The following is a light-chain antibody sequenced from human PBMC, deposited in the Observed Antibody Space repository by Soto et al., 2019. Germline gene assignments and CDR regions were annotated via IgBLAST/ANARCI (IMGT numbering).Light chain of an antibody. CDR2: AAS. CDR3: PQSYTPPPWT. J-gene: IGKJ1*01. Sequence: DIQMTQSPSSLSASVGDRVTITCRASQSIARDLNWYQQKSGKAPKFLIYAASSLQNGVPSRFSGRGSGTDFTLTISSLHPEDSATYFCPQSYTPPPWTSRQGT. CDR1: QSIARD. V-gene: IGKV1-39*01.